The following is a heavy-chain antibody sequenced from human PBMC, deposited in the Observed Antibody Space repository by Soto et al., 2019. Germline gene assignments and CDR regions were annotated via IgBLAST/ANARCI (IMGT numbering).Heavy chain of an antibody. CDR1: GYTFTGHY. Sequence: ASVKVSCKASGYTFTGHYMHWVRQAPGQGLEWMGWINPNTGGTHFAQKFQDRVTMTRDTSITTAYLDLGRLRYDDTAVYYCARGLGLLEDAFDIWGQGXMVTVSS. CDR3: ARGLGLLEDAFDI. J-gene: IGHJ3*02. CDR2: INPNTGGT. V-gene: IGHV1-2*02. D-gene: IGHD2-15*01.